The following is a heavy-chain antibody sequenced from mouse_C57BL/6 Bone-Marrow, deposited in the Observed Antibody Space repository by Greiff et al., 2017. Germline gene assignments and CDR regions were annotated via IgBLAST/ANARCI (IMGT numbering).Heavy chain of an antibody. J-gene: IGHJ1*03. Sequence: QVQLQQPGAELVKPGASAKLSCKASGYTFTSYRMHWVKRRPGQGLEWIGMSHPNSGSTNYNEKFKSKATLTVDKSSSEAYMQLSSLASEDSAVYFWARLVPAVGFDVWGTGTTVTVAS. CDR1: GYTFTSYR. CDR2: SHPNSGST. CDR3: ARLVPAVGFDV. D-gene: IGHD1-1*01. V-gene: IGHV1-64*01.